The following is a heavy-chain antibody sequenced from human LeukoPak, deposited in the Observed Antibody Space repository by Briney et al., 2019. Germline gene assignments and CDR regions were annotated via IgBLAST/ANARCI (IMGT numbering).Heavy chain of an antibody. CDR3: ARDNSVGETAWWFDP. CDR1: GYTFTSYG. CDR2: INPSGSSV. V-gene: IGHV1-46*01. J-gene: IGHJ5*02. D-gene: IGHD1-26*01. Sequence: GASVKVSCKASGYTFTSYGISWVRQAPGQGLEGMGFINPSGSSVAYAQKFQGRLTMTRDMFTSTDYMELTSLTSDDTAVYYCARDNSVGETAWWFDPWGQGTLVTVSS.